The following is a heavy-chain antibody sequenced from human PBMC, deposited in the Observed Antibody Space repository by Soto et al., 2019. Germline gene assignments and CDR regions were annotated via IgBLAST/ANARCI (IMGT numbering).Heavy chain of an antibody. Sequence: PSETLSLTCTVAGGSISSGDYYWSWIRQPPGKGLEWIGYIYYSGSTYYNPSLKSRVTISVDTSKNQFSLKLSSVSAADTAVYYCARDEYYGSGSYRFRGQGTLVTVSS. CDR2: IYYSGST. CDR1: GGSISSGDYY. D-gene: IGHD3-10*01. J-gene: IGHJ4*02. CDR3: ARDEYYGSGSYRF. V-gene: IGHV4-30-4*01.